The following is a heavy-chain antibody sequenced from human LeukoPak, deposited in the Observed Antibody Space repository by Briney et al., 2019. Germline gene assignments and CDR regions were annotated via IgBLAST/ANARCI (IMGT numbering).Heavy chain of an antibody. V-gene: IGHV4-61*02. CDR1: GGTISSGSYY. CDR3: ARVTYYDFWSGSGGYFDY. D-gene: IGHD3-3*01. CDR2: IYTSGST. Sequence: SETLSLTCTGSGGTISSGSYYWIWMRQPTGKGLEWIGRIYTSGSTNYNPSLKRRVSISVDTSKKQFSLKLSSVTAADTAVYYCARVTYYDFWSGSGGYFDYWGQGTLVTVSS. J-gene: IGHJ4*02.